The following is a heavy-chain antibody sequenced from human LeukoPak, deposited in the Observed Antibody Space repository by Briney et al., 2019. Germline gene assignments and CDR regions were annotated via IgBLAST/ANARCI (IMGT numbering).Heavy chain of an antibody. CDR2: ISAYNGNT. CDR3: AREDDILTGYDPLDY. V-gene: IGHV1-18*01. D-gene: IGHD3-9*01. CDR1: GYTFTSYG. Sequence: ASVKVSCKASGYTFTSYGISWVRQAPGQGLEWMGWISAYNGNTNYAQKLQGRGTMTTDTSTSTAYMELRSLRSDDTAVYYCAREDDILTGYDPLDYWGQGTLVTVSS. J-gene: IGHJ4*02.